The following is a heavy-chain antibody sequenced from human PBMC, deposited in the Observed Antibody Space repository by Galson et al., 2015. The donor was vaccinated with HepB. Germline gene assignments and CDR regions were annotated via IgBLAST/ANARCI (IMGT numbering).Heavy chain of an antibody. D-gene: IGHD2-2*01. V-gene: IGHV1-3*01. CDR3: ARGLGYCSSTSCSEDY. Sequence: SVKASCKASGYTFTSYAMHWVRQAPGQRLEWMGWINAGNGNTKYSQKFQGRVTITRDTSASTAYMELSSLRSEDTAVYYCARGLGYCSSTSCSEDYWGQGTLVTVSS. CDR2: INAGNGNT. J-gene: IGHJ4*02. CDR1: GYTFTSYA.